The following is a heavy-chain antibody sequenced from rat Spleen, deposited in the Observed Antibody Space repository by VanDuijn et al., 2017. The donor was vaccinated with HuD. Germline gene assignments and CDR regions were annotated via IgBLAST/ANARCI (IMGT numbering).Heavy chain of an antibody. CDR3: ARPHSSLYVMDA. CDR2: ISTGGGNT. D-gene: IGHD1-2*01. J-gene: IGHJ4*01. V-gene: IGHV5S13*01. Sequence: EVQLVESGGGLVQPGRSLKLSCAASGFTFSNYGMAWVRQAPTKGLEWVASISTGGGNTYYGDSVKGRFTISRDNAKSTLYLQMNSLRSEDTATYYCARPHSSLYVMDAWGQGASVTVSS. CDR1: GFTFSNYG.